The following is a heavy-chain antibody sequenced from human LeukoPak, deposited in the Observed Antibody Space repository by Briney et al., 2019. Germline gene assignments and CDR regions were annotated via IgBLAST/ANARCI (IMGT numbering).Heavy chain of an antibody. CDR3: ARWALYYNYYMDV. V-gene: IGHV3-48*01. J-gene: IGHJ6*03. CDR1: GFTFSSYT. Sequence: SGGSLRLSCAASGFTFSSYTMNWVRQAPGKGLEWVSYISSSSNTIYYAGSVKGRFTISRDNAKNSLYLQMNSLRAEDTAVYYCARWALYYNYYMDVWGKGTTVTVS. D-gene: IGHD3-10*01. CDR2: ISSSSNTI.